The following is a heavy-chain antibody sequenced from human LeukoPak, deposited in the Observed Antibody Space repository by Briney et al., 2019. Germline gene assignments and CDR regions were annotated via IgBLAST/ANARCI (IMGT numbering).Heavy chain of an antibody. CDR1: GGSISSSSYY. J-gene: IGHJ5*02. D-gene: IGHD6-13*01. Sequence: SETLSLTCTVSGGSISSSSYYWGWIRQPPGKGLEWIGSIYYSGSTYYNPSLKSRVTISVDTSKNQFSLKLSSVTAADTAVYYCARDTGSSWYEFDPWGQGTLVTVSS. CDR2: IYYSGST. V-gene: IGHV4-39*07. CDR3: ARDTGSSWYEFDP.